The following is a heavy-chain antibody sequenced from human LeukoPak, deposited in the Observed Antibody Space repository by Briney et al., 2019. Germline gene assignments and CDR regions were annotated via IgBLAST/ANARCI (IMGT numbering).Heavy chain of an antibody. J-gene: IGHJ4*02. CDR2: IRYDGSNK. D-gene: IGHD1-1*01. V-gene: IGHV3-30*02. CDR3: APRDWNDGPASH. Sequence: GRSLRLSCAASGFTFSSYGMHWVRQAPGKGLEWVAFIRYDGSNKYYADSVKGRFTISRDNSKNTLYLQMNGLRAEDTAVYYCAPRDWNDGPASHWGQGTLVTVSS. CDR1: GFTFSSYG.